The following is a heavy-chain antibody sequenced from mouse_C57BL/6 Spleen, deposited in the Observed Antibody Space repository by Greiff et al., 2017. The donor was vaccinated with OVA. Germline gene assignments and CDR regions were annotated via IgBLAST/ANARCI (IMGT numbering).Heavy chain of an antibody. V-gene: IGHV5-17*01. CDR3: ARSSYGSSPYAMDY. CDR1: GFTFSDYG. Sequence: EVKLVESGGGLVKPGGSLKLSCAASGFTFSDYGMHWVRQAPEKGLEWVAYISSGSSTISYADTVKGRFTISRDNAKNTLFLQMTSLRSADTAMYYCARSSYGSSPYAMDYWGQGTSVTVSS. CDR2: ISSGSSTI. D-gene: IGHD1-1*01. J-gene: IGHJ4*01.